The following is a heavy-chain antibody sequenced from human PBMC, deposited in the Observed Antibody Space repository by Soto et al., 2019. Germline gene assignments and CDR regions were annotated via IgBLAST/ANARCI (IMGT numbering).Heavy chain of an antibody. CDR2: ISGSGGYT. J-gene: IGHJ4*02. V-gene: IGHV3-23*01. CDR1: GLTFSSYA. Sequence: EVQLLESGGDLVQPGGSLRLSCAASGLTFSSYAMSWVRQAPGKGLEWVSVISGSGGYTDYADSVKGRFTISRDNSKNTLYLQMNSLRAEDTALYYCAKWFRGVLLNPEVDWGQGTLVTVSS. CDR3: AKWFRGVLLNPEVD. D-gene: IGHD3-10*01.